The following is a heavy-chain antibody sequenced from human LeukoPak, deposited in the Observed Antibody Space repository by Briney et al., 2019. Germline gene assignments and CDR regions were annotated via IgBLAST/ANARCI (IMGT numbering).Heavy chain of an antibody. J-gene: IGHJ4*02. CDR1: GFTFSSYS. CDR2: ISPGGTDT. V-gene: IGHV3-23*01. Sequence: GGSLRLSCAASGFTFSSYSMNWVRQAPGKGLEWVSAISPGGTDTYYADSGKGRFTISRDNSKNTLFLQTNSLRVEDTAVYYCAKRGGYETMAAFDYWGQGTLVTVSS. CDR3: AKRGGYETMAAFDY. D-gene: IGHD3-10*01.